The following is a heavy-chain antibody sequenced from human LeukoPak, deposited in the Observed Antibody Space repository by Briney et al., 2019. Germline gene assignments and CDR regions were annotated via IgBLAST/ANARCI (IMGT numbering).Heavy chain of an antibody. CDR3: AREFFGPSGSYYPGFDP. J-gene: IGHJ5*02. V-gene: IGHV4-30-2*01. CDR2: HYNSGSS. Sequence: PSDTLSLTRSLLGRSISSLGYSGSSARQPPRACLECVRSHYNSGSSYYNPSLKSRVTISVDRSKNQFSLKLSSVTAADTAVYYCAREFFGPSGSYYPGFDPWGEGTLVTVSS. D-gene: IGHD3-10*01. CDR1: GRSISSLGYS.